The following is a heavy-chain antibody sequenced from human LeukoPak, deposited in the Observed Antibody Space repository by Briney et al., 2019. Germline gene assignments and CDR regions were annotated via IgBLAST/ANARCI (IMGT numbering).Heavy chain of an antibody. D-gene: IGHD3-22*01. CDR3: ARVVGSSGYLY. Sequence: ASVTVSFKASGYTFTIYYMHWVRQAPGQGREWMGIINPSGASTSYAQKFQGRVTITRDTSTSTVYMELSSLRSEDTAVYYCARVVGSSGYLYWGQGTLVTVSS. CDR2: INPSGAST. CDR1: GYTFTIYY. J-gene: IGHJ4*02. V-gene: IGHV1-46*01.